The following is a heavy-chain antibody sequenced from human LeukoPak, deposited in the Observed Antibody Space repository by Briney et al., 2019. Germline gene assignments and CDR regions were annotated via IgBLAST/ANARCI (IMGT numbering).Heavy chain of an antibody. CDR1: GGSFSGYY. CDR2: IYYSGST. D-gene: IGHD6-19*01. CDR3: ARLRYSSGWFGSYAFDI. V-gene: IGHV4-59*08. J-gene: IGHJ3*02. Sequence: TSETLSLTCAVYGGSFSGYYWSWIRQPPGKGLEWIGYIYYSGSTNYNPSLKSRVTISVDTSKNQFSLKLSSVTAADTAVNYCARLRYSSGWFGSYAFDIWGQGTMVTVSS.